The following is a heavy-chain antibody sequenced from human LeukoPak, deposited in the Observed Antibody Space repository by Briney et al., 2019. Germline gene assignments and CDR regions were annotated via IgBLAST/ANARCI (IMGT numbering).Heavy chain of an antibody. V-gene: IGHV3-48*02. CDR3: ARGRDSSSDY. D-gene: IGHD6-13*01. CDR2: ISSSSTI. Sequence: GGSLRLSCAASGFTFSSYSMNWVRQAPGKGLEWVSYISSSSTIYYADSVKGRFTISRDNAKNSLYLQMNSLRDEDTAVYYCARGRDSSSDYWGQGTLVTVSS. J-gene: IGHJ4*02. CDR1: GFTFSSYS.